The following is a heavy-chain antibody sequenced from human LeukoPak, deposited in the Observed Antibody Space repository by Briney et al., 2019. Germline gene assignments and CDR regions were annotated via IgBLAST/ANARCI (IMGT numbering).Heavy chain of an antibody. V-gene: IGHV4-30-4*01. CDR1: GGSISSGDYY. J-gene: IGHJ5*02. D-gene: IGHD2-15*01. CDR3: ARGHRYCSGGSCYSVKWFDP. CDR2: IYYSGST. Sequence: SETLSLTCTVSGGSISSGDYYWSWIRQPPGKGLEWIGYIYYSGSTYYNPSLKSRVTISVDTSKNQFSLKLSSVTAADTAVYYCARGHRYCSGGSCYSVKWFDPWGQGTLVTVSS.